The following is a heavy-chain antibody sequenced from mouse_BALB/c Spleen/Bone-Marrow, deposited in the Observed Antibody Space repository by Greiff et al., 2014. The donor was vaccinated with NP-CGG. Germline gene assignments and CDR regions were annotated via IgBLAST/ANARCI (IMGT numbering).Heavy chain of an antibody. Sequence: EVQLVESGGGLVKPGGSLKLSCAASGFTFSAYSMSWVHQTPEKRLEWVATISSGGHDTYYPDSVKGRFTISRDNAKNTLYLQMNGLKSVDSAVYYCSKDGGYDYSYYFDYWGQGTTLTVSS. CDR1: GFTFSAYS. CDR2: ISSGGHDT. CDR3: SKDGGYDYSYYFDY. J-gene: IGHJ2*01. V-gene: IGHV5-6-4*01. D-gene: IGHD2-4*01.